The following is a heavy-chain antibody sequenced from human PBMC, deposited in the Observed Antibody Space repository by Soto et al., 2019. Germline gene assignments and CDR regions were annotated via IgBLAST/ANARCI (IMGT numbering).Heavy chain of an antibody. Sequence: QVQLQESGPGLVKPSQTLSLTCTVSGGSISSGGYCWSWIRQHPGKGLEYIGYICDSGSTYYNPSLRSRVTISVDTSKNQLSLDLTSVTVADTAVYYCARDSGPYYGDYWYSDYWGQGALVTVSS. CDR2: ICDSGST. CDR1: GGSISSGGYC. CDR3: ARDSGPYYGDYWYSDY. D-gene: IGHD4-17*01. V-gene: IGHV4-31*03. J-gene: IGHJ4*02.